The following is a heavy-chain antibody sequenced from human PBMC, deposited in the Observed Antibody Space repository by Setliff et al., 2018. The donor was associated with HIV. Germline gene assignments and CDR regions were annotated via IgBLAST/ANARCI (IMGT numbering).Heavy chain of an antibody. J-gene: IGHJ3*02. CDR3: ARDMYYSETDGYSARRDFDM. Sequence: ASVKVSCKASGYTFTSYHMHWVRQAPGQGLEWMGIINPSCGRTSYAQKFQGRVTMTRDTSTSTVYMELSSLRSEDTAVYYCARDMYYSETDGYSARRDFDMWGQGTMVTVSS. CDR2: INPSCGRT. D-gene: IGHD3-22*01. CDR1: GYTFTSYH. V-gene: IGHV1-46*01.